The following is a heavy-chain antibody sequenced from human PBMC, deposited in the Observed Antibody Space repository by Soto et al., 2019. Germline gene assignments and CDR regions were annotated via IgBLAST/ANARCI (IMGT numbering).Heavy chain of an antibody. V-gene: IGHV4-59*01. CDR3: ARWQGVAVAGKVYNWFDP. Sequence: SETLSLTCTVSGGSISSYYWSWIRQPPGKGLEWIGYIYYSGSTNYNPSLKSRVTISADTSKNQFSLKLSSVTAADTAVYYCARWQGVAVAGKVYNWFDPWGQGTLVTVSS. D-gene: IGHD6-19*01. CDR1: GGSISSYY. J-gene: IGHJ5*02. CDR2: IYYSGST.